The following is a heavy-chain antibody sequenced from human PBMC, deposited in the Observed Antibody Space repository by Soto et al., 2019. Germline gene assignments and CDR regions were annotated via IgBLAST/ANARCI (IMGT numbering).Heavy chain of an antibody. V-gene: IGHV2-70*01. CDR1: GFSLSTSGMC. CDR3: ARTYYSCSSFLLGY. J-gene: IGHJ4*02. CDR2: IDWDDDK. D-gene: IGHD6-6*01. Sequence: SRHKLVNPTQTLTLTCTFSGFSLSTSGMCVSWIRQPPGKALEWLALIDWDDDKYYSTSLKTRLTISKDTSKNQVVLTMTNMEPVPTPTXSCARTYYSCSSFLLGYWDKRTLGTAAS.